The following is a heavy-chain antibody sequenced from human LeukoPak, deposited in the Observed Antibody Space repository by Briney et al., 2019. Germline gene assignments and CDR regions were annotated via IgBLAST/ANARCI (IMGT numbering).Heavy chain of an antibody. CDR2: ISYDGSNK. J-gene: IGHJ2*01. CDR3: AKDSDGSSWDWYFDL. D-gene: IGHD6-13*01. V-gene: IGHV3-30*18. CDR1: GFTFSSYG. Sequence: GRSLRLSCAASGFTFSSYGMHWVRQAPGKGLEWVAVISYDGSNKYYADSVKGRFTISRDNSKNTLYLQMNGLRAEDTAVYYCAKDSDGSSWDWYFDLWGRGTLVTASS.